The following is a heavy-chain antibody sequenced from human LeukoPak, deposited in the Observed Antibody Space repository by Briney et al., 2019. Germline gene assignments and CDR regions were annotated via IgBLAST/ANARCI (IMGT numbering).Heavy chain of an antibody. V-gene: IGHV4-39*07. Sequence: KASETLSLTCTVSGGSISSSSYYWGWIRQPPGKGLEWIGSIYYSGSTYYNPSPKSRVTISVDTSKNQFSLKLSSVTAADTAVYYCARRRTRQPFDHWGQGTLVTVSS. CDR2: IYYSGST. CDR3: ARRRTRQPFDH. CDR1: GGSISSSSYY. D-gene: IGHD3/OR15-3a*01. J-gene: IGHJ4*02.